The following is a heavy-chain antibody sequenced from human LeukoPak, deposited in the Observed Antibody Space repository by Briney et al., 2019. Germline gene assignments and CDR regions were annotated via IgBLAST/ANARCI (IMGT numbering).Heavy chain of an antibody. CDR3: ARAPIYYSSYKYYYGMDV. CDR1: GFTFSRYG. D-gene: IGHD6-13*01. Sequence: GGSLRLSCAASGFTFSRYGMQWVRQAPGKGLEWLAVIWYDGSKKYYADSVKGRFTISRDNSKNTSSLQMNNLRTEDTAVYYCARAPIYYSSYKYYYGMDVWGQGTTVTVSS. CDR2: IWYDGSKK. J-gene: IGHJ6*02. V-gene: IGHV3-33*01.